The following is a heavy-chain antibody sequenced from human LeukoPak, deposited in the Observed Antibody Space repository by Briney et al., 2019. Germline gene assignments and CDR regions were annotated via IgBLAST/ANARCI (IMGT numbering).Heavy chain of an antibody. Sequence: SETLSLTRTVSGGSISSYYWSWIRQPPGKGLEWIGYIYYSGSTNYNPSLKSRVTISVDTSKNQFSLKLSSVTAADTAVYYCARVTHSSSWGYDAFDIWGQGTMVTVSS. D-gene: IGHD6-13*01. J-gene: IGHJ3*02. CDR3: ARVTHSSSWGYDAFDI. V-gene: IGHV4-59*01. CDR1: GGSISSYY. CDR2: IYYSGST.